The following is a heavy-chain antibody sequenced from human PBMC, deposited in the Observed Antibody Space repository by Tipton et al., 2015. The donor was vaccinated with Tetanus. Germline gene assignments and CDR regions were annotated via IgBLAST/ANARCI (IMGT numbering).Heavy chain of an antibody. Sequence: QSGAEVKKPGASVKVSCKASGYTFTSYGISWVRQAPGQGLEWMGWISAYNGNTNYAQKLQGSVTMTTDTSTSTAYMELRSLRSDDTAVYYCARDKTRITMVRGVSYDAFDIWGQGTMVTVSS. D-gene: IGHD3-10*01. CDR2: ISAYNGNT. J-gene: IGHJ3*02. V-gene: IGHV1-18*01. CDR1: GYTFTSYG. CDR3: ARDKTRITMVRGVSYDAFDI.